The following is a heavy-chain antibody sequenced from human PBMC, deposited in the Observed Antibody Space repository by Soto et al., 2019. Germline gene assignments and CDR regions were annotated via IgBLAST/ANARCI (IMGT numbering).Heavy chain of an antibody. J-gene: IGHJ6*02. V-gene: IGHV3-11*01. CDR1: GFTFSDYY. Sequence: GSLRLSCAASGFTFSDYYMSWIRQAPGKGLEWVSYISSSGSTIYYADSVKGRFTISRDNAKNSLYLQMNSLRAEDTAVYYCAREGVSSRWYNYYGMDCWGQGTTVTVAS. D-gene: IGHD6-13*01. CDR2: ISSSGSTI. CDR3: AREGVSSRWYNYYGMDC.